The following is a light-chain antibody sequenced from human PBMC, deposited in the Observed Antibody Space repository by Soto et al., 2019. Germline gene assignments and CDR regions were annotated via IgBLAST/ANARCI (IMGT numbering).Light chain of an antibody. V-gene: IGLV2-14*01. CDR3: SSYTTLSNRV. Sequence: QSALTQPASVSGSPGQSITISCTGTSSDVGGYAYVSWYQQYPGKAPKLVISEVSNRPSGISHRFSGSRSGNTASLTISGLQAEDEAHYYCSSYTTLSNRVFGTGTKLTVL. CDR1: SSDVGGYAY. CDR2: EVS. J-gene: IGLJ1*01.